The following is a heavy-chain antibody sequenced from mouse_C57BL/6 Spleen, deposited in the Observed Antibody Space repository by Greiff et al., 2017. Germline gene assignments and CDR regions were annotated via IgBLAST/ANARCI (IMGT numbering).Heavy chain of an antibody. Sequence: EVQLQQSGAELVRPGASVKLSCTASGFNIKDYYMHWVKQRPEQGLEWIGRIDPEDGDTDYAPKFQGKAKMTADTSSNTAYLQLSSLTSEDTAVYCCTSAGSSHDFDYWGQGTTLTVSS. V-gene: IGHV14-1*01. J-gene: IGHJ2*01. D-gene: IGHD1-1*01. CDR1: GFNIKDYY. CDR3: TSAGSSHDFDY. CDR2: IDPEDGDT.